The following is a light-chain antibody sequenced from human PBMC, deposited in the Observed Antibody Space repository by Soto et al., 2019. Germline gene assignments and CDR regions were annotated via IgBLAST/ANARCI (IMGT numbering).Light chain of an antibody. CDR1: SSDVGSYDY. CDR3: SSYAGSNNYV. J-gene: IGLJ1*01. CDR2: NVN. Sequence: QSALIQPPSVSGSPGQSVTISCTGTSSDVGSYDYVSWYQQHPGTVPKPMIYNVNTRPSGVPDRFSGSKSGNTASMTVSGLQTEDEADYYCSSYAGSNNYVFGTGTKLTVL. V-gene: IGLV2-8*01.